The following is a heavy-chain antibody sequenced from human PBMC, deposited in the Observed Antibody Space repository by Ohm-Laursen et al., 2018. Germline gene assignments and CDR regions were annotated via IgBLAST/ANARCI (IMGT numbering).Heavy chain of an antibody. CDR2: IEQDGSEK. CDR3: AAGSGWLIDY. D-gene: IGHD6-19*01. V-gene: IGHV3-7*01. Sequence: SPRLSCAASGFTFSTYWMNWIRQAPGKGLEWVANIEQDGSEKNYVESVKGRFTISRDNAKNSLFLQLNALRAEDTAVYYCAAGSGWLIDYWGQGTLVTVSS. CDR1: GFTFSTYW. J-gene: IGHJ4*02.